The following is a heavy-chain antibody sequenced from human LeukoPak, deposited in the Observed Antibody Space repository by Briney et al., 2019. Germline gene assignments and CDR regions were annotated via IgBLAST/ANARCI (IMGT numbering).Heavy chain of an antibody. CDR3: ARLLSRTSSSWDEIDY. Sequence: SETLSLTCTVSGGSISSHYWSWIRQPPGKGLKWIGYIYYSGSTNYNPSLKSRVTISVDTSKNQFSLKLSSVTAADAAVYYCARLLSRTSSSWDEIDYWGQGTLVTVSS. CDR2: IYYSGST. D-gene: IGHD6-13*01. CDR1: GGSISSHY. V-gene: IGHV4-59*11. J-gene: IGHJ4*02.